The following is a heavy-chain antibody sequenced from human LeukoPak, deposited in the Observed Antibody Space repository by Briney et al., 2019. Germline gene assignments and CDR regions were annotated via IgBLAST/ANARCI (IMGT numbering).Heavy chain of an antibody. CDR2: INPSGGNT. D-gene: IGHD6-19*01. CDR1: GYTFTSYY. Sequence: ASVKVSCKASGYTFTSYYMHWVRQAPGQGLEWMGIINPSGGNTNYAQKLQGRVTMTTDTSTSTAYMELRGLRSDDTAVYYCARDSPIAVAGHFDYWGQGTLVTVSS. V-gene: IGHV1-46*01. J-gene: IGHJ4*02. CDR3: ARDSPIAVAGHFDY.